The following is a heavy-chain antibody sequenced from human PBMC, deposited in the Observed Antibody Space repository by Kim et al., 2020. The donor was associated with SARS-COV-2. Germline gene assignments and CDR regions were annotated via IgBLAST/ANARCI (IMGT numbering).Heavy chain of an antibody. CDR3: ARDKLGGARWTSYSFDY. V-gene: IGHV1-3*01. CDR2: INADNGNT. J-gene: IGHJ4*02. D-gene: IGHD1-26*01. Sequence: ASVKVSCKTSGNTFSGDTIHWVRQAPGQRLEWMAWINADNGNTKFSQTFQGRVTLTTDTSAKMAYMELSSLKSEDTAVYFCARDKLGGARWTSYSFDYWGQGTLVTVSS. CDR1: GNTFSGDT.